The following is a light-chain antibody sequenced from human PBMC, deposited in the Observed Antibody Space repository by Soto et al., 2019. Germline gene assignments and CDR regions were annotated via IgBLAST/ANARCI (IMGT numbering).Light chain of an antibody. CDR2: DVT. Sequence: QSVLTQPASVSGSPGQSITISCTGTSSDVGGFNYVSWYQQHPGKAPKLMIYDVTNRPSGVSYRFFGSKSGNTASLTISGLQAEDEADYYCNSYTSSSTYVFGTGTKLTVL. V-gene: IGLV2-14*03. J-gene: IGLJ1*01. CDR3: NSYTSSSTYV. CDR1: SSDVGGFNY.